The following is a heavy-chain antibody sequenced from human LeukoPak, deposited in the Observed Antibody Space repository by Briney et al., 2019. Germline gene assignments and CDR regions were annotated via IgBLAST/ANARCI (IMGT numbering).Heavy chain of an antibody. CDR3: ARTVGYSGYDYLAWFDY. V-gene: IGHV1-69*06. CDR2: IIPIFGTA. J-gene: IGHJ4*02. Sequence: SVKVSCKASGGTFSSYAISWVRQAPGQGLEWMGGIIPIFGTANYAQKFQGRVTITADRSTSTAYMELSSLRSEDTAVYYCARTVGYSGYDYLAWFDYWGQGTLVTVSS. D-gene: IGHD5-12*01. CDR1: GGTFSSYA.